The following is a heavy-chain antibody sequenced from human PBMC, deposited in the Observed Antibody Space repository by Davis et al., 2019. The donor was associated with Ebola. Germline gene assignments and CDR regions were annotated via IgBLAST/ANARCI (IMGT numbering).Heavy chain of an antibody. CDR1: LDSVRNYY. V-gene: IGHV4-59*02. Sequence: MPSETLSLTCTVSLDSVRNYYWSWIRQPPGKGLEWLGYIHYSGKTNYNPSLESRVTMSVDTSRNQFSLNVTSVTAADTAVYYCARGGGSFYLAIDNWGPGTLVTVSS. CDR2: IHYSGKT. CDR3: ARGGGSFYLAIDN. J-gene: IGHJ4*02. D-gene: IGHD2-15*01.